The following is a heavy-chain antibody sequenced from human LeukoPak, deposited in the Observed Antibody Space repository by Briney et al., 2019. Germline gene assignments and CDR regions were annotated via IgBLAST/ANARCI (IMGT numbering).Heavy chain of an antibody. D-gene: IGHD4-17*01. J-gene: IGHJ4*02. CDR3: ARDRNYGDFPFDY. CDR1: GFTFSSYS. CDR2: ISSSSRHI. V-gene: IGHV3-21*01. Sequence: GGSLRLSCAASGFTFSSYSMNWVRQAPGKGLEWVSSISSSSRHIYYADTVKGRFTISRDNAKNSLYLQMNSLRAEDTAVYYCARDRNYGDFPFDYWGQGTLVTVSS.